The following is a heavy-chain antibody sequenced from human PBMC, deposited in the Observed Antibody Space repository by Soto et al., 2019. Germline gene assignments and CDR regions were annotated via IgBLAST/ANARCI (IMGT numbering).Heavy chain of an antibody. CDR1: GYSFTSYW. J-gene: IGHJ6*02. V-gene: IGHV5-10-1*01. Sequence: PGESLKISCKGSGYSFTSYWIGWVRQMPGKGLEWMGRIDPSDSYTNYSPSFQGHVTISADKSISTAYLQWSSLKASDTAMYYCARQRGSSSWAYYYYYGMDVWGQGTTVTVSS. CDR3: ARQRGSSSWAYYYYYGMDV. CDR2: IDPSDSYT. D-gene: IGHD6-13*01.